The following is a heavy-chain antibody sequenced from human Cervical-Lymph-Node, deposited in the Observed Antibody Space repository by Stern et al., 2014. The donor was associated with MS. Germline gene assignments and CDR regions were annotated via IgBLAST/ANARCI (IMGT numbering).Heavy chain of an antibody. V-gene: IGHV1-69*06. J-gene: IGHJ4*02. D-gene: IGHD1-26*01. CDR2: IIPVFGTT. CDR3: ARGGGLVGYFDY. CDR1: GDTFSSHA. Sequence: QLGQSGAEVKRPESPVKVSCKASGDTFSSHAINWVRKVQGQGLERMGAIIPVFGTTIYAQKFQGRVTITTDKSTNTAYMELMTLRSEDTAVYYCARGGGLVGYFDYWGQGTLVSVSS.